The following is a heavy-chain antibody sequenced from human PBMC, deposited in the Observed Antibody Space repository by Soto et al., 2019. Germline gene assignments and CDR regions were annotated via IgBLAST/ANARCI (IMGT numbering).Heavy chain of an antibody. CDR2: IYYTGIT. V-gene: IGHV4-31*03. CDR3: ASEPTVPSGFDS. J-gene: IGHJ4*02. Sequence: QVQLQESGPGLVKPSQTLSLTCNVSGGSVSSGGYYWSWIRQHPGKGLEWIGYIYYTGITYYNPSLQSRVTISLGTSKNQFSLTLTSVAAADTAIYYRASEPTVPSGFDSWGQGTLVTVSS. D-gene: IGHD4-17*01. CDR1: GGSVSSGGYY.